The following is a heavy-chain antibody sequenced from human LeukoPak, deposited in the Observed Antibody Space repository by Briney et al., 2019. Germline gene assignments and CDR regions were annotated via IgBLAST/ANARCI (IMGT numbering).Heavy chain of an antibody. CDR1: GFSFSSYG. D-gene: IGHD3-16*02. CDR3: VRDENYIWGSYRLDY. Sequence: PGRSLRLSCAASGFSFSSYGMHWVRQAPGKGLEWVAVIWYDGSNKYYADSVKGRFTISRDNSKNTLDLQMNSLRAEDTAVYYCVRDENYIWGSYRLDYWGLGTLVTVSS. V-gene: IGHV3-33*01. CDR2: IWYDGSNK. J-gene: IGHJ4*02.